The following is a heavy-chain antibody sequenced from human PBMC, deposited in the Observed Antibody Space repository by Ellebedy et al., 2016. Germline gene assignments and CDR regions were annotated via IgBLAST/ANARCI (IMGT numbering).Heavy chain of an antibody. CDR1: RITINEHY. CDR3: ARDPPSINTGTWG. V-gene: IGHV3-66*01. CDR2: IYSDGSR. Sequence: GESLKISXAASRITINEHYMRWVRQAPGKGLQWVSLIYSDGSRHYADSVKGRFTISRDSSKNTLYLQMDSLRVDDTAVYYCARDPPSINTGTWGWGQGTLVTVSS. D-gene: IGHD7-27*01. J-gene: IGHJ4*02.